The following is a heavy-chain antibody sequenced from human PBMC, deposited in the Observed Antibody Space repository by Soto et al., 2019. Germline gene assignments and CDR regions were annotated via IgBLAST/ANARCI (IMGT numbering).Heavy chain of an antibody. J-gene: IGHJ5*02. CDR2: INAGNGNT. Sequence: QVQLVQSGAEVKKPGASVKVSCKASGYTFTSYAMHWVRQAPGQRLEWMGWINAGNGNTKYSQKFQGRVTITRDTSAGTAYMELSSLRSEDTAVYYCAGPIAAAGTNWFDPWGQGTLVIVSS. CDR3: AGPIAAAGTNWFDP. V-gene: IGHV1-3*01. D-gene: IGHD6-13*01. CDR1: GYTFTSYA.